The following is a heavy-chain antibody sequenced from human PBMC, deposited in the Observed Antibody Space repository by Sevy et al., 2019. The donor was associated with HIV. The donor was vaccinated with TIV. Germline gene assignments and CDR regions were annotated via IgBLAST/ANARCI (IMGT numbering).Heavy chain of an antibody. D-gene: IGHD1-1*01. V-gene: IGHV3-48*03. Sequence: GGSLRLSCAASGFTFSSYEMNWVRQAPGKGLEWLSYSSSSGSSIYYADSVKGRFTISRDNAKNSLYLQMNSLRAEDTAVYYSARGGRRIDVYNRKDAFDIWGQGTMVTVSS. CDR1: GFTFSSYE. J-gene: IGHJ3*02. CDR3: ARGGRRIDVYNRKDAFDI. CDR2: SSSSGSSI.